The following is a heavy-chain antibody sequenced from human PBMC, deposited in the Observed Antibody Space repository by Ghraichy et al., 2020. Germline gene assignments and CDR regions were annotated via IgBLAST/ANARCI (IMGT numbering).Heavy chain of an antibody. CDR2: INGDGTII. D-gene: IGHD2-15*01. Sequence: LSLTCAASGFTFSHYWMHWVRQAPGKGLVWVSHINGDGTIIHYADSVKDRFTISRDNAQNTLYLQMNSLRAEDTAVYYCARGGPVYCSGVSCYFGDCWSEGTLVTVSS. J-gene: IGHJ4*02. CDR3: ARGGPVYCSGVSCYFGDC. V-gene: IGHV3-74*01. CDR1: GFTFSHYW.